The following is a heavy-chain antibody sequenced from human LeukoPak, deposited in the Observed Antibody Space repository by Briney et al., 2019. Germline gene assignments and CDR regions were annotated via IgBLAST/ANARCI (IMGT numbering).Heavy chain of an antibody. D-gene: IGHD6-25*01. CDR1: GGSINIYY. J-gene: IGHJ6*03. CDR2: IFYTGST. V-gene: IGHV4-59*01. CDR3: ARGKSGYYYYMDV. Sequence: PSESLSLTCTVSGGSINIYYWSWIRQSPGKGLEWIGHIFYTGSTNYNPSLKSRVTISVDTSKNQFSLKLSSVTAADTAVYYCARGKSGYYYYMDVWGKGTTVTVSS.